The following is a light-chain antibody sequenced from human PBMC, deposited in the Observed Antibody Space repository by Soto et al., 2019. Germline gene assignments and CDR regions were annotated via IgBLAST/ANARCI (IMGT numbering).Light chain of an antibody. CDR3: QSYDSSLSVV. CDR2: ANS. J-gene: IGLJ2*01. Sequence: QSVLTQPPSVSGAPGRRVTISCTGSRSNIGAGYDVHWYQQLPGTAPKVLIYANSNRPSGVPDRFSGSKSGTSASLAITGLQAEDEADYYCQSYDSSLSVVFGGGTKLTVL. CDR1: RSNIGAGYD. V-gene: IGLV1-40*01.